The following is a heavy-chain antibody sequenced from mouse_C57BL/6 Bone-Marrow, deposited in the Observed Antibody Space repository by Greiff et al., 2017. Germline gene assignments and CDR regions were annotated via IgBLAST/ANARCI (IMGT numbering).Heavy chain of an antibody. CDR2: IHPNSGST. CDR3: ARSRYYGSSWYFDV. V-gene: IGHV1-64*01. CDR1: GYTFTSYW. J-gene: IGHJ1*03. D-gene: IGHD1-1*01. Sequence: QVQLQQPGAELVKPGASVKLSCKASGYTFTSYWMHWVKQRPGQGLEWIGMIHPNSGSTNYNEKFKSKATLTVDKSSSTAYMQLSSLTSEDSAVXYWARSRYYGSSWYFDVWGTGTTVTVSS.